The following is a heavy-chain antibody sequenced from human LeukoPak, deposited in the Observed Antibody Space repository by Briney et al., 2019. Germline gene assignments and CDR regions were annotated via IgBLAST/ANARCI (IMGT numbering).Heavy chain of an antibody. D-gene: IGHD3-16*02. Sequence: SETLSLTCAVYGGSFSGYYWSWIRQPPGMGLEWIGEINHSGSTNYNPSLKSRVTISVDTSKNQFSLKLSSVTAADTAVYYCARGMLYYDYVWGSYRYPYYFDYWGQGTLVTVSS. V-gene: IGHV4-34*01. J-gene: IGHJ4*02. CDR2: INHSGST. CDR3: ARGMLYYDYVWGSYRYPYYFDY. CDR1: GGSFSGYY.